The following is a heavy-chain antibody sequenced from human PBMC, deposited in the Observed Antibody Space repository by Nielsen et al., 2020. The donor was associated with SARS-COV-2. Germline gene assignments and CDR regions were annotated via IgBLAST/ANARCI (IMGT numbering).Heavy chain of an antibody. CDR1: GFTFSSYS. CDR3: ARVKPVGPSSYGMDV. V-gene: IGHV3-21*01. Sequence: GESLKISCAASGFTFSSYSMNWVRQAPGKGLEWVSSISSSSSYIYYADSVKGRFTISRDNAKNSLYLQMNSLRAEDTAVYYCARVKPVGPSSYGMDVWGQGTTVTVSS. J-gene: IGHJ6*02. CDR2: ISSSSSYI.